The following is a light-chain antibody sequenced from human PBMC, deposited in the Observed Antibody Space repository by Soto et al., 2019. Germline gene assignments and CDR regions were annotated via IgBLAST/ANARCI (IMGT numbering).Light chain of an antibody. CDR2: EVN. Sequence: QSALTQPASVSGSPGQSITISCTGTSSDVGAYNFVSWYQQYPGKAPKVMIYEVNNWPSGVSNRFSGSKSGNTASLTISGLQAEDEADYYCSSFTRSSTYVFGSGTKLTVL. CDR1: SSDVGAYNF. CDR3: SSFTRSSTYV. J-gene: IGLJ1*01. V-gene: IGLV2-14*01.